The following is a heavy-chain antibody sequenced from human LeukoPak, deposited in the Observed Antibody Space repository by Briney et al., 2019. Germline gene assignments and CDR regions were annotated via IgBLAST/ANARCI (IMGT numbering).Heavy chain of an antibody. Sequence: PGGSLRLSCAASGFTVSSNHMSWVRQAPGKGLEWVSVIYSGGTTYYADSVKGRFTISRDNSKNTLYLQMNSLSAEDTAVYYCARRYSSSWSGFDPWGQGTLVTVSS. J-gene: IGHJ5*02. CDR3: ARRYSSSWSGFDP. CDR1: GFTVSSNH. D-gene: IGHD6-13*01. V-gene: IGHV3-66*01. CDR2: IYSGGTT.